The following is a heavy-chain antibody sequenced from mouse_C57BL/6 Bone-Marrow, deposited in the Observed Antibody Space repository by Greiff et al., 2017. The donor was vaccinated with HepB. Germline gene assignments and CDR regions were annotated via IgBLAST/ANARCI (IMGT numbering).Heavy chain of an antibody. Sequence: EVHLVESGGGLVKPGGSLKLSCAASGFTFSSYAMSWVRQTPEKRLEWVATISDGGSYTYYPDNVKGRFPISRDNAKNNLYLQMSHLKSEDTAMYYCAGRYYFDYWGQGTTLTVSS. V-gene: IGHV5-4*03. CDR2: ISDGGSYT. CDR3: AGRYYFDY. CDR1: GFTFSSYA. J-gene: IGHJ2*01.